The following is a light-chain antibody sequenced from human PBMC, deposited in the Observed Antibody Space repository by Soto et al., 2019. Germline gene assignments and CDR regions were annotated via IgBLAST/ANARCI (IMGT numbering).Light chain of an antibody. CDR3: LQVYSFPRT. V-gene: IGKV1-12*01. Sequence: DLQMTHSPSTLSASVGDRVTITCLESYDIDGRLAWFQQRPGKAPQYLIQAASILQSGVPSRFSGSGSGTEFILTINNLQPEDFASYFCLQVYSFPRTFGLGTKVDIK. CDR2: AAS. CDR1: YDIDGR. J-gene: IGKJ1*01.